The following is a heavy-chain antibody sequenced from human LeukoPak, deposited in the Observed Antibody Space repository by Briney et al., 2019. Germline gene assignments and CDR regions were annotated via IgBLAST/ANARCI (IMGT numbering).Heavy chain of an antibody. CDR1: GGSISSSNW. Sequence: SETLSLTCTVSGGSISSSNWWSWVRQPPGKGLEWIGEIYHSGSTNYNPSLKSRVTISVDKSKNQFSLKLSSVTAADTAVYYCARSYKPLSTFDYWGQGTLVTVSS. CDR2: IYHSGST. D-gene: IGHD3-10*01. J-gene: IGHJ4*02. CDR3: ARSYKPLSTFDY. V-gene: IGHV4-4*02.